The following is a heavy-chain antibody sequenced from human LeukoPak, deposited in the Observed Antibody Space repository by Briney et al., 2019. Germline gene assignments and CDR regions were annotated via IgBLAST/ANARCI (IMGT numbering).Heavy chain of an antibody. J-gene: IGHJ4*02. Sequence: SETLSLTCTVSGGSISSYYWSWIRQPPGKGLEWIGYIYYSGSTNYNPSLKSRVTISVDASKNQFSLKLSSVTAADTAVYYCARGSSGWFFDYWGQGTLVTVSS. D-gene: IGHD6-19*01. V-gene: IGHV4-59*01. CDR3: ARGSSGWFFDY. CDR1: GGSISSYY. CDR2: IYYSGST.